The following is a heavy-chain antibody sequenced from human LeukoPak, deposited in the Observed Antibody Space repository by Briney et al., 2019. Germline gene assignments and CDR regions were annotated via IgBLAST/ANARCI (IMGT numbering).Heavy chain of an antibody. D-gene: IGHD6-19*01. J-gene: IGHJ6*03. Sequence: GGSLRLSCAASGFTVSFNYMSWVPQAPGKGLEWISVIYSGGSTYYADSVKGRFTISRDDSKNTLYLQMNSLRAEDTAIYYCARAQWRTYSYYYMDVWGKGTTVTVPS. CDR3: ARAQWRTYSYYYMDV. CDR1: GFTVSFNY. V-gene: IGHV3-53*01. CDR2: IYSGGST.